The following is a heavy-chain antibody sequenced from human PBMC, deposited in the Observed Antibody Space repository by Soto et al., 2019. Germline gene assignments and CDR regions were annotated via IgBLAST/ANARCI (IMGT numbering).Heavy chain of an antibody. J-gene: IGHJ4*02. CDR3: AKDRQPDGIWTFDL. Sequence: EVLLLESGGGLVQPGGSLRLSCAASGFTVSSYAMSWVRQAPGKGLEWVSAIRGSGGSTYYADSVRGRFTISRDHSQSSVFLQMSSLRDEDTAVYYCAKDRQPDGIWTFDLWGQGTLVTVSS. CDR1: GFTVSSYA. D-gene: IGHD3-9*01. V-gene: IGHV3-23*01. CDR2: IRGSGGST.